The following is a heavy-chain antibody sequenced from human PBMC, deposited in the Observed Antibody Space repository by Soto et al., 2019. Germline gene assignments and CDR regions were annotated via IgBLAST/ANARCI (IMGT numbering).Heavy chain of an antibody. J-gene: IGHJ5*02. Sequence: SWTXSLTCAVYGGSFSGYYWGWIRQPPGKGLEWIGEINHSGSTNYNPSLKSRVTISVDTSKNQFSLKLSSVTAADTAVYYCARAGFWSGLGNWFDPWGQGTLVTVSS. CDR1: GGSFSGYY. V-gene: IGHV4-34*01. CDR3: ARAGFWSGLGNWFDP. D-gene: IGHD3-3*01. CDR2: INHSGST.